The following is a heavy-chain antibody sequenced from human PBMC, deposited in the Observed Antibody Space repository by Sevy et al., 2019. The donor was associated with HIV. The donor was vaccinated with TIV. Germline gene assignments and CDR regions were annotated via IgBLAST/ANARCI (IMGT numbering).Heavy chain of an antibody. CDR2: IYYSGST. Sequence: SETLSLTCTVSGGSISSYYWSWIRQPPGKGLEWIGYIYYSGSTNYNPSLKSRVTISVDTSKNQFSLKLSYVTAADTAVYYCARDLYYYDSSGYPYYYYYNGMDVWGQGTTVTVSS. CDR3: ARDLYYYDSSGYPYYYYYNGMDV. D-gene: IGHD3-22*01. V-gene: IGHV4-59*01. CDR1: GGSISSYY. J-gene: IGHJ6*02.